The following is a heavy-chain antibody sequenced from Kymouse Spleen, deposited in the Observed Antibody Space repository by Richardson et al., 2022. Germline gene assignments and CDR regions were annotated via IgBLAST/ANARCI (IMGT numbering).Heavy chain of an antibody. J-gene: IGHJ6*02. V-gene: IGHV3-7*01. Sequence: EVQLVESGGGLVQPGGSLRLSCAASGFTFSSYWMSWVRQAPGKGLEWVANIKQDGSEKYYVDSVKGRFTISRDNAKNSLYLQMNSLRAEDTAVYYCARDDTMVRGVIDYYYYGMDVWGQGTTVTVSS. CDR2: IKQDGSEK. D-gene: IGHD3-10*01. CDR3: ARDDTMVRGVIDYYYYGMDV. CDR1: GFTFSSYW.